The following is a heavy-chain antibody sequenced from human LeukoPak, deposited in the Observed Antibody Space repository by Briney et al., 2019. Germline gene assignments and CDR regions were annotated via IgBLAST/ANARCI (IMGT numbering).Heavy chain of an antibody. V-gene: IGHV3-30*04. CDR1: GFTFSNYA. Sequence: GGSLRLSCAASGFTFSNYAMHWVRQAPDKGLEWVAVVSYDGSNKYYADSVKGRFTISRDNAKNSLYLQMNSLRAEDTAVYYCARDRASSSGWYGSSAFDIWGQGTMVTVSS. D-gene: IGHD6-19*01. CDR2: VSYDGSNK. CDR3: ARDRASSSGWYGSSAFDI. J-gene: IGHJ3*02.